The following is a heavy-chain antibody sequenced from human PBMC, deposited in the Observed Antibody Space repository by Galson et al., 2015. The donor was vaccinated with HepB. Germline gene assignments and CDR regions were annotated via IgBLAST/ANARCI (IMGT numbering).Heavy chain of an antibody. CDR2: ISYDGSNK. J-gene: IGHJ6*03. V-gene: IGHV3-30*18. D-gene: IGHD2-15*01. Sequence: SLRLSCAASGFTFSSYGMHWVRQAPGKGLEWVAVISYDGSNKYYADYVKGRFTISRDNSKNTLYLQMNSLRAEDTAVYYCAKDAGYCSGGSCYSYYYYYMDVWGKGTTVTVSS. CDR1: GFTFSSYG. CDR3: AKDAGYCSGGSCYSYYYYYMDV.